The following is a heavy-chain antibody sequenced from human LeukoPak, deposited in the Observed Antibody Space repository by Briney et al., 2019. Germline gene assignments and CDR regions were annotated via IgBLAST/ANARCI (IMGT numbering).Heavy chain of an antibody. V-gene: IGHV3-23*01. D-gene: IGHD1-26*01. J-gene: IGHJ3*02. CDR1: GFTFSSYA. CDR2: ISGSGGST. CDR3: AKGIYSGSPAAFDI. Sequence: GGSLRLSCAASGFTFSSYAMTWVRQAPGKGLEWVSGISGSGGSTYYAESVKGRFTISGDNSKTTLYLQMNSLRAEDTAVYYCAKGIYSGSPAAFDIWGQGTMVTVSS.